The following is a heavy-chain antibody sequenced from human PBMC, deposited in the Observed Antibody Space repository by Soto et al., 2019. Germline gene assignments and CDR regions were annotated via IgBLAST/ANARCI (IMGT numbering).Heavy chain of an antibody. J-gene: IGHJ3*02. CDR1: GGTFSSYA. V-gene: IGHV1-69*13. CDR3: ARDQYVWGKSTRHGAFDI. D-gene: IGHD3-16*01. Sequence: SVKVSCKASGGTFSSYAISWVRQAPGQGLEWMGGIIPIFGTANYAQKFQGRVTITADESTSTAYMELSSLRSEDTAVYYCARDQYVWGKSTRHGAFDIWGQGTMVTV. CDR2: IIPIFGTA.